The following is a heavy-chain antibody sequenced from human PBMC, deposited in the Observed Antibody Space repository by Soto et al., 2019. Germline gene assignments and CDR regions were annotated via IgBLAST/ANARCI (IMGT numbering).Heavy chain of an antibody. CDR2: IKQDGSEK. J-gene: IGHJ4*02. CDR1: GFTFSSYW. V-gene: IGHV3-7*01. Sequence: GGSLRLSCAASGFTFSSYWMSWVRQAPGKGLEWVANIKQDGSEKYYVDSVKGRFTISRDNAKNSLYLQMNSLRAEDTAVYYCARGVPYYDFWSGYRPPVFFDYWAQGTLVTVSS. D-gene: IGHD3-3*01. CDR3: ARGVPYYDFWSGYRPPVFFDY.